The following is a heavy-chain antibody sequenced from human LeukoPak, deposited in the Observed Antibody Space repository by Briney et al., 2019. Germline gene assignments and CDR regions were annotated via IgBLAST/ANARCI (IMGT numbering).Heavy chain of an antibody. CDR2: IYTSGST. V-gene: IGHV4-4*07. J-gene: IGHJ4*02. Sequence: PSETLSLTCIVSGGSISSYYWNWIRQPAGEGLEWIGRIYTSGSTSYNPSLKSRVTMSVDTSKNQISLKLSSVTAADTAVYYCARDDYDSSGYWGFFDYWGRGTLVTVSS. D-gene: IGHD3-22*01. CDR3: ARDDYDSSGYWGFFDY. CDR1: GGSISSYY.